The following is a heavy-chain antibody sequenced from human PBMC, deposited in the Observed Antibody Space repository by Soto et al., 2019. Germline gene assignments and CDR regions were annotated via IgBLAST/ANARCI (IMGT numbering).Heavy chain of an antibody. Sequence: SETLSLTCAVSGGSISSSNWWSWVRQPPGEGLEWIGEIYHSGSTNYNPSLKSRVTISVDKSKNQFSLKLSSVTAADTAVYYFARAGHCSGGSCLTYYYYYGMDVWGQGTTVTVSS. CDR2: IYHSGST. CDR1: GGSISSSNW. CDR3: ARAGHCSGGSCLTYYYYYGMDV. V-gene: IGHV4-4*02. D-gene: IGHD2-15*01. J-gene: IGHJ6*02.